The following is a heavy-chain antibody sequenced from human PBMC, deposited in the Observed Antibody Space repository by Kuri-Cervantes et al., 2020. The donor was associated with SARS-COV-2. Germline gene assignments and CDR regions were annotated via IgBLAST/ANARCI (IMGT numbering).Heavy chain of an antibody. J-gene: IGHJ6*04. Sequence: ESLKISCAASGFTFSSYWMSWVRQAPGKGLEWIGEINHSGSTNYNPSLKSRVTISVDTSKNQFSLKLSSVTAADTAVYYCARVDVWGKGTTVTVSS. CDR2: INHSGST. V-gene: IGHV4-34*01. CDR1: GFTFSSYW. CDR3: ARVDV.